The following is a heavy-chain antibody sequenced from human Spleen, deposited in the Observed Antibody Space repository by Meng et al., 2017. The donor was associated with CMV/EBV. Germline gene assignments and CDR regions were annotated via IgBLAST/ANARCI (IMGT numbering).Heavy chain of an antibody. D-gene: IGHD2-2*01. J-gene: IGHJ4*02. CDR2: ISAYNGNT. CDR3: ARGYEGYCSSTSCYSENDY. Sequence: ASVKVSCKASGYTFTSYGISWVRQAPGQGLEWMGWISAYNGNTNYAQKLQGRVTMTTDTSTSTAYMELRSLRSGDTAVYYCARGYEGYCSSTSCYSENDYWGQGTLVTVSS. CDR1: GYTFTSYG. V-gene: IGHV1-18*01.